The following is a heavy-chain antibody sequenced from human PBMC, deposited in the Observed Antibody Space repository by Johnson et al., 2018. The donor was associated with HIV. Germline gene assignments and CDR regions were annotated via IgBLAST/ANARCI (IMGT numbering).Heavy chain of an antibody. CDR2: ISSRGSSI. Sequence: QEQLVESGGGLVKPGGSLRLSCAASRFIFSDYYMSWIRQAPGKGLEWVSYISSRGSSIYYADSVKGRFTISRANAKNSLYLQMNSLRAEDTAVYYCAGGITMKPPTAFDIWGQGTMVTVSS. D-gene: IGHD3-22*01. J-gene: IGHJ3*02. V-gene: IGHV3-11*04. CDR1: RFIFSDYY. CDR3: AGGITMKPPTAFDI.